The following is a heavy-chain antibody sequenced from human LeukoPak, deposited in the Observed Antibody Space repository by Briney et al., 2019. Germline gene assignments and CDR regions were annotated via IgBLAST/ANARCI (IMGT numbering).Heavy chain of an antibody. CDR1: GGTFSSYA. Sequence: SVKVSCKASGGTFSSYAISWVRQAPGQGLEWMGGIIPIFGTANYAQKFQGRVTITADESTSTAYMELSSLRSEDTAVYYCAGGGITYYDILTGYYKLDYWGQGTLVTVSS. J-gene: IGHJ4*02. D-gene: IGHD3-9*01. CDR2: IIPIFGTA. CDR3: AGGGITYYDILTGYYKLDY. V-gene: IGHV1-69*13.